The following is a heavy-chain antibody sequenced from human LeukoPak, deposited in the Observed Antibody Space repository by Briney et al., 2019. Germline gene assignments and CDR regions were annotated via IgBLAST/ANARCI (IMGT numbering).Heavy chain of an antibody. J-gene: IGHJ4*02. CDR3: VKGIRPEG. Sequence: GGSLRLSCVASGFTFSNYAMSWVRQAPGKGLEWVSGISSGGGTTYYADSVKGRLTISRDNSKNTVYVQMNSLRAEDTAVYYCVKGIRPEGWGQGTLVTVSS. CDR2: ISSGGGTT. V-gene: IGHV3-23*01. CDR1: GFTFSNYA. D-gene: IGHD1-14*01.